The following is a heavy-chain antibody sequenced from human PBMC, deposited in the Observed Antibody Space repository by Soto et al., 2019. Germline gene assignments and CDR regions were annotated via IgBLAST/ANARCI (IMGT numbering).Heavy chain of an antibody. Sequence: QVQLVQSGAEVKKPGASVRVSCKSSGYTFANYYMHWVRQAPGQGLEWMGIFNPSSGSTSYAQNFQGRVPMTRDTSTSTVYTELTSLRSEDTAVYYGAIESCSVGVCYLGYYYGMDFWGQGTTVTVSS. CDR3: AIESCSVGVCYLGYYYGMDF. V-gene: IGHV1-46*01. CDR2: FNPSSGST. J-gene: IGHJ6*02. CDR1: GYTFANYY. D-gene: IGHD2-8*02.